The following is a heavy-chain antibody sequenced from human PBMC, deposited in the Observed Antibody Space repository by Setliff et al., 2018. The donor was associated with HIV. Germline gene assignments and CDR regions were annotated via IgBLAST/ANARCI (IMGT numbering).Heavy chain of an antibody. CDR3: VRGIVGVSVFNY. CDR2: ISPDGSVI. Sequence: GESLKISCAASGFTFGSQWMHWVRQAPGKGLVWVSRISPDGSVINYAGSVKGRFTISRDNAKNTLYLQMNGLRAEDTAVYYCVRGIVGVSVFNYWGQGTQVTVSS. V-gene: IGHV3-74*01. CDR1: GFTFGSQW. J-gene: IGHJ4*02. D-gene: IGHD1-26*01.